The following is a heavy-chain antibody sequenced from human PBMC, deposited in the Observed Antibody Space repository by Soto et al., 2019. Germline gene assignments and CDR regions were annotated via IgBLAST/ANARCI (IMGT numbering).Heavy chain of an antibody. Sequence: EYLKITCKVSGKTIINHWIAWVRQKPGKSLVWLGIIYPGDSDTRYSPSLAGQVTFSVDKSISTASLHWSNLESSDSAMYVSSRQGGRPATPADAFDIWGQGTMVTVSS. V-gene: IGHV5-51*01. D-gene: IGHD3-16*01. CDR2: IYPGDSDT. CDR1: GKTIINHW. CDR3: SRQGGRPATPADAFDI. J-gene: IGHJ3*02.